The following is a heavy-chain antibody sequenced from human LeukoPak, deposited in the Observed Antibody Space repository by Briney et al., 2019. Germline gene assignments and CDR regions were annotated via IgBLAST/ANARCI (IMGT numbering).Heavy chain of an antibody. D-gene: IGHD2-2*01. V-gene: IGHV3-11*01. Sequence: GGSLRLSCAASGFTFSDYYMSWIRQAPGKGLEWVSYISSSGSTIYYADSVKGRFTISRDNAKNSLYLQMNSLRAEDTALYYCAKDSSVVPAAMGHYFDYWGQGTLVTVSS. CDR3: AKDSSVVPAAMGHYFDY. CDR2: ISSSGSTI. J-gene: IGHJ4*02. CDR1: GFTFSDYY.